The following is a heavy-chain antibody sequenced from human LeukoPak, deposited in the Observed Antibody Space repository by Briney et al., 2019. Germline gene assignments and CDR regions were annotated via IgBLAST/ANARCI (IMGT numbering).Heavy chain of an antibody. D-gene: IGHD3-3*01. CDR2: IRYDASNQ. CDR1: GFTSSSYG. V-gene: IGHV3-30*02. J-gene: IGHJ4*02. CDR3: AKDLSKELLYRRGMYYFDY. Sequence: GGSLRLSCAASGFTSSSYGMHWVRQAPGKGLEWVAFIRYDASNQYYADSVKGRFTISRDNSKNTLFLQMNSLSTEDTAVYYCAKDLSKELLYRRGMYYFDYWGQGTLLTVSS.